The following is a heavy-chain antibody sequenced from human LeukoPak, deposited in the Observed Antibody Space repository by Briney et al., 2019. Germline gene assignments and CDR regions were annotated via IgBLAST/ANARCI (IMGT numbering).Heavy chain of an antibody. CDR3: ARAVGSIVVVPAATFDY. V-gene: IGHV4-34*01. J-gene: IGHJ4*02. Sequence: SETLSLTCAVYGGSFSGYSWSWIRQSPGKGLEGIGEINHRGSTNYNPSLKSRVTISVDTSKNQFSLKLSSVTAADTALYYCARAVGSIVVVPAATFDYWGQGTLVTVSS. CDR2: INHRGST. D-gene: IGHD2-2*01. CDR1: GGSFSGYS.